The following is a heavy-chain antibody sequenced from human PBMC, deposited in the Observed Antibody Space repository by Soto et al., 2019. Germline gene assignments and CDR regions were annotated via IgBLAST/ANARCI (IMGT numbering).Heavy chain of an antibody. V-gene: IGHV3-64*01. CDR1: GFTFSSYA. CDR3: ARGPLYYESSGYYDY. Sequence: GGSLRLSCAASGFTFSSYAMHWVRQAPGKGLEYVSAISSNGGSTYYANSVKGRFTISRDNSKNTLYLQMGSLRAEDMAVYYCARGPLYYESSGYYDYWGQGTLVTVSS. CDR2: ISSNGGST. D-gene: IGHD3-22*01. J-gene: IGHJ4*02.